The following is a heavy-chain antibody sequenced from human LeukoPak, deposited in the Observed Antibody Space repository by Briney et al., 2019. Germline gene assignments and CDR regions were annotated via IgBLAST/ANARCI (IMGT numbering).Heavy chain of an antibody. CDR2: INHSGST. J-gene: IGHJ6*03. Sequence: PSETLSLTCAVYGGSFSGYYWSWIRQPPGKGLEWIGEINHSGSTNYNPSLKSRVTISVDTSKNQFSLKLSSVTAADTAVYYCARGRGYCSSTSCYNYYYYIDVWGKGTTVTVSS. CDR3: ARGRGYCSSTSCYNYYYYIDV. D-gene: IGHD2-2*02. V-gene: IGHV4-34*01. CDR1: GGSFSGYY.